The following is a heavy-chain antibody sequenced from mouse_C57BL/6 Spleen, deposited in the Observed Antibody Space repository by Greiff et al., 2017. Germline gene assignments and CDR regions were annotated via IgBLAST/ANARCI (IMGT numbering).Heavy chain of an antibody. J-gene: IGHJ4*01. D-gene: IGHD2-1*01. V-gene: IGHV2-4*01. CDR2: IWSGGST. CDR3: AKDGNYVSLGYAMDY. Sequence: VMLVESGPGLVQPSQSLSITCTVSGFSLTSYGVHWVRQPPGKGLEWLGVIWSGGSTDYNAAFISRLSISKDNSKSQVFFKMNSLQADDTAIYYCAKDGNYVSLGYAMDYWGQGTSVTVSS. CDR1: GFSLTSYG.